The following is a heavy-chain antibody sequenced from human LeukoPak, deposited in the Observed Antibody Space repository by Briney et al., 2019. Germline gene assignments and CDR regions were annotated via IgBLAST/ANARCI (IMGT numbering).Heavy chain of an antibody. J-gene: IGHJ4*02. V-gene: IGHV4-59*01. CDR2: IYYSGST. Sequence: PSETLSLTCTVSGGSISSYYWSWIRQPPGKGLEWIEYIYYSGSTNYNPSLKSRVTISVDTSKNQFSLKLSSVTAADTAVYYCAAYSGSSRIRGFDYWGQGTLVTVSS. CDR3: AAYSGSSRIRGFDY. D-gene: IGHD1-26*01. CDR1: GGSISSYY.